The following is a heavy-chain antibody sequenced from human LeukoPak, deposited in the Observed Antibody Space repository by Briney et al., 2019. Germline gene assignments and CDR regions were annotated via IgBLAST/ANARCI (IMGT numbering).Heavy chain of an antibody. CDR3: ARWGIIGHDAFDI. CDR2: VWYDGSNQ. Sequence: PGRSLRLSCVASGSIFSNYGMHWVRQAPGKGLEWVAIVWYDGSNQYYGDSIKGRFTISRDNSKNTVYLQMNSLRAEDTAVYYCARWGIIGHDAFDIWGQGTVVTVSS. J-gene: IGHJ3*02. V-gene: IGHV3-33*01. D-gene: IGHD1-14*01. CDR1: GSIFSNYG.